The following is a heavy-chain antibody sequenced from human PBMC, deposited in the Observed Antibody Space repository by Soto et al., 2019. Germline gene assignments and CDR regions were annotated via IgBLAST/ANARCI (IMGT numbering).Heavy chain of an antibody. CDR1: GFSFSSYW. J-gene: IGHJ4*02. V-gene: IGHV3-74*01. CDR3: ARGRWELLPSD. Sequence: EVQLVESGGGLVQPGGSLRLSCEASGFSFSSYWMLWVRQDPGKGLLWVARVSPDVGGTSYADSVKGRFTIFRDNAKNTVYLQMNSLRVEDTAVYFCARGRWELLPSDWGQGPLVTVSS. CDR2: VSPDVGGT. D-gene: IGHD1-26*01.